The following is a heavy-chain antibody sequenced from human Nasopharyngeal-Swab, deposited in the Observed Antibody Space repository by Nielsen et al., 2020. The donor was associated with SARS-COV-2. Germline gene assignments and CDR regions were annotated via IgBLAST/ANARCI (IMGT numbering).Heavy chain of an antibody. CDR2: FDPEDGET. J-gene: IGHJ1*01. CDR3: ATVGYISSWYVEYFQH. D-gene: IGHD6-13*01. CDR1: GYTITELY. Sequence: ASVKVSCKVSGYTITELYMHWVRQDPGKGLEWMGGFDPEDGETIYAKKFQGRVNMTEDTSTDTAYMELRSLRSEDTAVCYCATVGYISSWYVEYFQHWGQGTLVTVSS. V-gene: IGHV1-24*01.